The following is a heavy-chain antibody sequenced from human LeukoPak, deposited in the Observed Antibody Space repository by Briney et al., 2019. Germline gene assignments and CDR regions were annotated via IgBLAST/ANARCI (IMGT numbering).Heavy chain of an antibody. V-gene: IGHV3-7*03. CDR1: GFTFSNFW. CDR3: TGGTGWDLNY. CDR2: IKQDGIEK. Sequence: GGSLRLSCLASGFTFSNFWMHWVRQAPGKGEEWVTNIKQDGIEKNYLDSVKGRFTISGDNAKNSLYLQMSSLRADDTAVYYCTGGTGWDLNYWGQGTLVTVSS. J-gene: IGHJ4*02. D-gene: IGHD3/OR15-3a*01.